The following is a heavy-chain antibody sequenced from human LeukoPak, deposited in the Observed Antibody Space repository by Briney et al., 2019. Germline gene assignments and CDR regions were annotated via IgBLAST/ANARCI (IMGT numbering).Heavy chain of an antibody. J-gene: IGHJ4*02. CDR3: SRDPRVLDY. Sequence: GGSLRLSCTASGFTFTTYSMDWVRQAPGKGLEWVSSIDNSGTYIYYADSVKGRFTISRDNAKKSLYLQINSLRAEDTAVYYCSRDPRVLDYWGQGTLVTVSS. CDR1: GFTFTTYS. CDR2: IDNSGTYI. V-gene: IGHV3-21*04.